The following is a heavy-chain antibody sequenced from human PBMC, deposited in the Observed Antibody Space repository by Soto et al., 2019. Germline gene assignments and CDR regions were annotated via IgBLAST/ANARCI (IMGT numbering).Heavy chain of an antibody. J-gene: IGHJ6*02. CDR2: INPNSGGT. D-gene: IGHD1-7*01. CDR3: ARWESITGTTFPYGMDV. CDR1: GYTFTGYY. Sequence: GASVKVSCKASGYTFTGYYMHWVRQAPGQGLEWMGWINPNSGGTNYAQKFQGWVTMTRDTSISTAYMELSRLRSDDTAVYYCARWESITGTTFPYGMDVWGQGTTVTVSS. V-gene: IGHV1-2*04.